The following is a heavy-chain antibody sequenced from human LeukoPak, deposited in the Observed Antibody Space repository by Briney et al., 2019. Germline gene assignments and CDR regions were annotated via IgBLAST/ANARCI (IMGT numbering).Heavy chain of an antibody. Sequence: GASLRLSCAASGFSFDDYGLTWVRQAPGKGLEWVSGINWNGDSTDYADSVKGRFTISRDNAKNSLYLQMNSLRAEDTALYYCARDLRVVITGSFDSWGQGTLVTVSS. CDR1: GFSFDDYG. CDR3: ARDLRVVITGSFDS. D-gene: IGHD3-22*01. V-gene: IGHV3-20*04. CDR2: INWNGDST. J-gene: IGHJ4*02.